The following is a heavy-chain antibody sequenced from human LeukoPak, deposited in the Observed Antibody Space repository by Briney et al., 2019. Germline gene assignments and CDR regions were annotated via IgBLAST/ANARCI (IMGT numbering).Heavy chain of an antibody. J-gene: IGHJ6*03. Sequence: PSETPSLTCAVSGGSISSSNWWSWVRQPPGKGLEWIGEIYHSGSTNYNPSLKSRVTISVDTSKNQFSLKLSSVTAADTAVYYCARRRPESSYYYYYYMDVWGKGTTVTVSS. CDR1: GGSISSSNW. CDR2: IYHSGST. D-gene: IGHD3-10*01. CDR3: ARRRPESSYYYYYYMDV. V-gene: IGHV4-4*02.